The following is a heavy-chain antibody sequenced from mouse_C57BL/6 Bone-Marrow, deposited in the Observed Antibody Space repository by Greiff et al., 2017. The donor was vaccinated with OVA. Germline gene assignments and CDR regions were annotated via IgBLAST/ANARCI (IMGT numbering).Heavy chain of an antibody. CDR2: IWSGGST. D-gene: IGHD1-1*01. J-gene: IGHJ2*01. V-gene: IGHV2-2*01. CDR3: ARIPLITTVVATRNYFDY. Sequence: VKVVESGPGLVQPSQSLSITCTVSGFSLTSYGVHWVRQSPGKGLEWLGVIWSGGSTDYNAAFISRLSISKDNSKSQVFFKMNSLQADDTAIYYCARIPLITTVVATRNYFDYWGQGTTLTVSS. CDR1: GFSLTSYG.